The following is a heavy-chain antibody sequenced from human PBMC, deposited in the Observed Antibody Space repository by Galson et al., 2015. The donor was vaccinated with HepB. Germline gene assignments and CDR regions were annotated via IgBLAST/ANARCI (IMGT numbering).Heavy chain of an antibody. CDR3: TRGPTGWAARVY. V-gene: IGHV3-21*03. D-gene: IGHD1-1*01. CDR2: ISSSSSYI. CDR1: GFTFSSYS. J-gene: IGHJ4*02. Sequence: SLRLSCAASGFTFSSYSMNWVRQAPGKGLEWVSSISSSSSYIYYADSVKGRFTISRDDSKSIAYLQMNSLKTEDTAVYYCTRGPTGWAARVYWGQGTLVTVSS.